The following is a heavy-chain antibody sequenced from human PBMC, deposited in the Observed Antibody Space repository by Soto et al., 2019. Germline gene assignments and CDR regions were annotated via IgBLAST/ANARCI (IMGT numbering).Heavy chain of an antibody. CDR3: ASSVVVVASTPYYYGMDV. D-gene: IGHD2-15*01. Sequence: QVQLVQSGAEVKKPGSSVKVSCKASGGTFSSYAISWVRQAPGQGLEWLGGIIPIFVTANYAQKFQGRVTITADESTSTAYMELSSLRSEDTDVYYCASSVVVVASTPYYYGMDVWVQGTTVTVSS. CDR1: GGTFSSYA. CDR2: IIPIFVTA. V-gene: IGHV1-69*01. J-gene: IGHJ6*02.